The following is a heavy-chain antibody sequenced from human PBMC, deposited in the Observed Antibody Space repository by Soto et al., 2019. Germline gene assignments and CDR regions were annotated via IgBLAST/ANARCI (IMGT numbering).Heavy chain of an antibody. CDR3: ARLDFWSGYYVIEY. D-gene: IGHD3-3*01. CDR1: GYSFTSYW. J-gene: IGHJ4*02. CDR2: IYPGDSDI. Sequence: GESLKISCKGSGYSFTSYWIGWVRQMPGKGLEWMGIIYPGDSDIRYSPSLQGQVTISADKSISTAYLQWSSLKASDTAMYYCARLDFWSGYYVIEYWGQGTLVTVSS. V-gene: IGHV5-51*01.